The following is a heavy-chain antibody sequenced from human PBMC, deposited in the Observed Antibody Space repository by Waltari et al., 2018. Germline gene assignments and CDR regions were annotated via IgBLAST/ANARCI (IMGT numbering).Heavy chain of an antibody. D-gene: IGHD6-13*01. CDR3: ARAYSSSWPYYYYGMDV. J-gene: IGHJ6*02. CDR1: GYTFTSYY. Sequence: QVQLVQSGAEVKKPGASVKVSCKASGYTFTSYYMHWVRQAPGQGLEWMGIINPSGGSKSYAQKFQGRVTMTRDTSTSTVYMELSSLRSEDTAVYYCARAYSSSWPYYYYGMDVWGQGTTVTVSS. CDR2: INPSGGSK. V-gene: IGHV1-46*01.